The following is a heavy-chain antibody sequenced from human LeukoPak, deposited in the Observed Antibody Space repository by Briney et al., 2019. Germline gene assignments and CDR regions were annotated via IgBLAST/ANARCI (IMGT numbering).Heavy chain of an antibody. D-gene: IGHD3-10*02. CDR2: IKQDGSDK. CDR3: AKVSALFGLHVHIDY. CDR1: GFTFSNYW. V-gene: IGHV3-7*01. Sequence: PGGSLRLSCAASGFTFSNYWITWVRQAPGKGLEWVANIKQDGSDKYYVDSVKGRFTISSDSAKNSLFLQMNSLRAEDTAVYYCAKVSALFGLHVHIDYWGQGTLVTVSS. J-gene: IGHJ4*02.